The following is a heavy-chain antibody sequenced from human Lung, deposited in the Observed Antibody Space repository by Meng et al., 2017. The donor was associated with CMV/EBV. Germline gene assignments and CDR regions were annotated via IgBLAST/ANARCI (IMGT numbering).Heavy chain of an antibody. CDR2: IYSGGSST. V-gene: IGHV3-23*03. CDR3: AKDHRARYCSGGSCYYYYGMDV. D-gene: IGHD2-15*01. CDR1: GFTFSSYA. Sequence: GGSLRLXCAASGFTFSSYATSWVRQAPGKGLEWVSVIYSGGSSTYYADSVKGRFTISRDNSKNTLYLQMNSLRAEDTAVYYCAKDHRARYCSGGSCYYYYGMDVXGHGXTVTVSS. J-gene: IGHJ6*02.